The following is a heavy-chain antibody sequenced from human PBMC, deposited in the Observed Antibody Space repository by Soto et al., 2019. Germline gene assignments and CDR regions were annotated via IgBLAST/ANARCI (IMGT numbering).Heavy chain of an antibody. CDR3: ARALGVYCGGDCALDY. J-gene: IGHJ4*02. D-gene: IGHD2-21*02. CDR1: GFTFSSYG. Sequence: QVQLVESGGGVVQPGRSLRLSCAASGFTFSSYGMHWVRQAPGKGLEWVAVIWYDGSNKYYADSVKGRFTISRDNSKNTLYLQMNSLRAEDTAVYYCARALGVYCGGDCALDYWCQGTLVTVSS. CDR2: IWYDGSNK. V-gene: IGHV3-33*01.